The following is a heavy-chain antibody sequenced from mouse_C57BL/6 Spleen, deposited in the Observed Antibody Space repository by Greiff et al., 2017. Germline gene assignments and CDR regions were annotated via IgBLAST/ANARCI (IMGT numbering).Heavy chain of an antibody. CDR3: ARADYGNGAY. D-gene: IGHD1-1*01. CDR2: IDPSDSYT. V-gene: IGHV1-59*01. J-gene: IGHJ3*01. CDR1: GYTFTSYW. Sequence: QVQLQQSGAELVRPGTSVKLSCKASGYTFTSYWMHWVKQRPGQGLEWIGVIDPSDSYTNYNQKFKGKATLTVDTSSSTAYMQLSSLTSEDSAVYYCARADYGNGAYWGQGTLVTVSA.